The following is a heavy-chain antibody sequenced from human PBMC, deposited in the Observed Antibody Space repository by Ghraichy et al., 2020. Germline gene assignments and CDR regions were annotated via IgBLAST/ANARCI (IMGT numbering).Heavy chain of an antibody. CDR3: VKGCRVYSSSCGVPLDP. V-gene: IGHV3-64D*06. J-gene: IGHJ5*02. CDR2: ISSNGGST. CDR1: GFTFSSYA. D-gene: IGHD6-13*01. Sequence: GGSLRLSCSASGFTFSSYAMHWVRQAPGKGLEYVSAISSNGGSTYYADSVKGRFTISRDNSKNTLYLQMSSLRAEDTAVYYCVKGCRVYSSSCGVPLDPWGQGTLVTVSS.